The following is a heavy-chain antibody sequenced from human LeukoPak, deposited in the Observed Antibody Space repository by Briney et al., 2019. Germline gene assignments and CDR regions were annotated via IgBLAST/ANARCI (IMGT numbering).Heavy chain of an antibody. Sequence: GGSLRLSCAASGFTVSANYMSWVRQAPGKGLEWVSSIYSGGGTHYADSVKGRFSIYRDNSKNTLYLQMNGLRPEDTAVYYCARIKAVTMIRGVPGHYDHWGQGTRVAVSS. J-gene: IGHJ4*02. CDR1: GFTVSANY. V-gene: IGHV3-53*01. CDR3: ARIKAVTMIRGVPGHYDH. D-gene: IGHD3-10*01. CDR2: IYSGGGT.